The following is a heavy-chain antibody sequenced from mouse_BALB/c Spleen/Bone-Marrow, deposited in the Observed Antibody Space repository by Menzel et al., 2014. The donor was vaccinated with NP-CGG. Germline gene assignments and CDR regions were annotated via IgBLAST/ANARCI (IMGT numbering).Heavy chain of an antibody. J-gene: IGHJ1*01. Sequence: VQLQQSGPGLVAPSQSLSITCTVSGFSLXSYGVHWVRQPPGKGLEWLGVIWAGRSTNYNSALMSRLSISKDNSKSQVFLKVNSLQTDDTAMYYCARDRAYGNWYFDVWGAGTTVTVSS. CDR2: IWAGRST. V-gene: IGHV2-9*02. CDR3: ARDRAYGNWYFDV. D-gene: IGHD2-1*01. CDR1: GFSLXSYG.